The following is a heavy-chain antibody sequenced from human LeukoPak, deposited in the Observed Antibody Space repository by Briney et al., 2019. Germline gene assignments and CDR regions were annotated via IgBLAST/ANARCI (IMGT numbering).Heavy chain of an antibody. CDR2: ISSKGGST. CDR3: VKMSGDYDDY. V-gene: IGHV3-64D*08. J-gene: IGHJ4*02. D-gene: IGHD4-17*01. Sequence: PGGSLRLSCAASGFTFSGYGMHWVRQAPGKGLEYISAISSKGGSTYYADSVKDRFTISRDNSKNTLYLQMSSLRSEDTAVYYCVKMSGDYDDYWGQGTLVTVSS. CDR1: GFTFSGYG.